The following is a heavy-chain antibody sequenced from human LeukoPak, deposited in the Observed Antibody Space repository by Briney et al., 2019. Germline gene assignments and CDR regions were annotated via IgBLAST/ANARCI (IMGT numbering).Heavy chain of an antibody. CDR3: VSSIDY. J-gene: IGHJ4*02. CDR1: GVTFSSYW. Sequence: GGSLRLSCAASGVTFSSYWMSWGRQAPGKGLEWGANLSPDGSGTFYVDSVKGRFTISRANANNSLYLKTNSLRVEDSAVSSCVSSIDYWGQGTLVTVSS. CDR2: LSPDGSGT. V-gene: IGHV3-7*01.